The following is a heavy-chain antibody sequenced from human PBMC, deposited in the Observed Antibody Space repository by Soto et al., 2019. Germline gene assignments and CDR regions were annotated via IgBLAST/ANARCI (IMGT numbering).Heavy chain of an antibody. Sequence: GGSLRLSCAASGFTLSSYGMTWVRQAPGKGLEWVSYISSGSVTIYYADSVKSRFTISRDNAKNSLYLQMNSLRAEDTAVYYCPRASYYYYMDVWGKGITVTVSS. J-gene: IGHJ6*03. CDR2: ISSGSVTI. V-gene: IGHV3-48*01. CDR3: PRASYYYYMDV. CDR1: GFTLSSYG.